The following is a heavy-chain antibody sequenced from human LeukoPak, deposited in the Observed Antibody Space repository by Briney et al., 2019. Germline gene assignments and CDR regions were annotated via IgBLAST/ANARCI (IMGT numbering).Heavy chain of an antibody. CDR2: ISYDGSNK. V-gene: IGHV3-30*18. J-gene: IGHJ4*02. D-gene: IGHD2-8*01. CDR1: GFTFSSYG. Sequence: GGSLRLSCAASGFTFSSYGMPWVRQAPGKGLEWVAVISYDGSNKYYADSVKGRFTISRDNSKNTLYLQMNSLRAEDTAVYYCAKDLKGYCTNGVCWGLDYWGQGTLVTVSS. CDR3: AKDLKGYCTNGVCWGLDY.